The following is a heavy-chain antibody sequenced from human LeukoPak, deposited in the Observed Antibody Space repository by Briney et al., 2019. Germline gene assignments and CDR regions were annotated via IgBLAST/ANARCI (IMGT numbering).Heavy chain of an antibody. CDR2: INHGGST. Sequence: SETLSLTCAVYGGSFSGYYWSWIRQPPGKGLEWIGEINHGGSTNYNPSLKSRVTISVDTSKNQFSLKLSSVTAADTAVYYCARGGLRYFDWLHYFDYWGQGTLVTVSS. CDR1: GGSFSGYY. D-gene: IGHD3-9*01. CDR3: ARGGLRYFDWLHYFDY. J-gene: IGHJ4*02. V-gene: IGHV4-34*01.